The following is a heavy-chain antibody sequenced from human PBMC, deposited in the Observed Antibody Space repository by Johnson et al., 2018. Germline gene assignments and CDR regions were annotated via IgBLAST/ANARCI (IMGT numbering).Heavy chain of an antibody. CDR2: FYYSGNT. CDR3: ARHWGSFDV. J-gene: IGHJ3*01. V-gene: IGHV4-39*01. Sequence: QVQLQESGPGLVKXSETLSLTCTVSGGSTSSSGNYWAWIRQPPGKGLEWIGSFYYSGNTYYNPSLKSRVTISVDTSKSQFFLNLSSVTAADTAVYYCARHWGSFDVWGQGTMVTVSS. CDR1: GGSTSSSGNY. D-gene: IGHD3-16*01.